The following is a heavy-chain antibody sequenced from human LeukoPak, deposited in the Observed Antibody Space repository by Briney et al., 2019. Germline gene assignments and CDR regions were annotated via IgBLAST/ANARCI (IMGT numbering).Heavy chain of an antibody. Sequence: GGSLRLSCAASGFTFSSYVMHWVRQAPGKGLEWVAIISYDGSNEYYADSVKGRFTISRDNSKNTLYLQMNSLRAADTAVYYCARSGFGGGVSFDPWGQGTLVTVSS. CDR3: ARSGFGGGVSFDP. V-gene: IGHV3-30*04. J-gene: IGHJ5*02. CDR1: GFTFSSYV. D-gene: IGHD3-16*01. CDR2: ISYDGSNE.